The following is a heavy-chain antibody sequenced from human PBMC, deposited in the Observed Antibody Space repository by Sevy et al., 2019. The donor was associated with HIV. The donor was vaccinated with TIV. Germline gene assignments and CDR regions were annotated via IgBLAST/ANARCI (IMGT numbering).Heavy chain of an antibody. J-gene: IGHJ6*02. D-gene: IGHD5-12*01. CDR3: ARDDKMATTGSYYGMDV. Sequence: GGSPRLSCAASGFTFSSYAMHWVRQAPGKGLEWVAVISYDGSNKYYADSVKGRFTISRDNSKNTLYLQMNSLRAEDTAVYYCARDDKMATTGSYYGMDVWGQGTTVTVSS. CDR1: GFTFSSYA. V-gene: IGHV3-30-3*01. CDR2: ISYDGSNK.